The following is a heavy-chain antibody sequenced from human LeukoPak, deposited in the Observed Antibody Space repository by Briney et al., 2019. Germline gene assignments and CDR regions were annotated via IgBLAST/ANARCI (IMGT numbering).Heavy chain of an antibody. CDR1: GFTFSSYA. V-gene: IGHV3-23*01. Sequence: PGGSLRLSCAASGFTFSSYAMSWVRQAPGKGLEWVSAISGSGGSTYYADSVKGRFTISRDNSKNTLYLQMNSLRVEDTAVYYCAKVHDFWSGYYLYFDYWGQGTLVTVSS. J-gene: IGHJ4*02. D-gene: IGHD3-3*01. CDR3: AKVHDFWSGYYLYFDY. CDR2: ISGSGGST.